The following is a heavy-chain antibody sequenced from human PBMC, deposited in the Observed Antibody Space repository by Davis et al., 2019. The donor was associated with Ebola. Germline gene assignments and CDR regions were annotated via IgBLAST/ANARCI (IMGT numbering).Heavy chain of an antibody. V-gene: IGHV3-66*01. CDR2: IYSGSIT. CDR1: GFTVSSNY. J-gene: IGHJ4*02. CDR3: ARGSDSDY. Sequence: PGGSLRLSCAASGFTVSSNYMNWVRRAPGKGLEWVSVIYSGSITYYADSVKGRFTISRDNSKNTMYLQMNSLRAEDTAVYYCARGSDSDYWGQGTLVTVSS.